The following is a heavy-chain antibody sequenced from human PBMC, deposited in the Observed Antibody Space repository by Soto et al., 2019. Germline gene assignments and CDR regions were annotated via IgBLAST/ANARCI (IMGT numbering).Heavy chain of an antibody. J-gene: IGHJ6*03. CDR1: GGSISSYY. CDR3: ARVYYDFDRYYYYYCMDV. CDR2: IYYSGST. Sequence: QVQLQESGPGLVKPSETLSLTCTVSGGSISSYYWSWIRQPPGKGLEWIGYIYYSGSTNYNPSLKSRVTISVDTSKNQFSLKLSSVTAADTAVYYCARVYYDFDRYYYYYCMDVWGKGTTVTVSS. D-gene: IGHD3-3*01. V-gene: IGHV4-59*01.